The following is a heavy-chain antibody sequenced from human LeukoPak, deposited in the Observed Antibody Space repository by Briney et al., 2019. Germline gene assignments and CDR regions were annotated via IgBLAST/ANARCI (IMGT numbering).Heavy chain of an antibody. CDR2: ISSGSSYI. D-gene: IGHD6-19*01. J-gene: IGHJ4*02. CDR3: ARTKVAVAGSFDY. CDR1: GFTFSSYS. V-gene: IGHV3-21*01. Sequence: GGSLRLSCAASGFTFSSYSMTWVRQAPGKGLEWVSSISSGSSYIYYADSVKGRFTISRDNAKNSLYLQMNSLRAEDTAVYYCARTKVAVAGSFDYWGQRTLVTVSS.